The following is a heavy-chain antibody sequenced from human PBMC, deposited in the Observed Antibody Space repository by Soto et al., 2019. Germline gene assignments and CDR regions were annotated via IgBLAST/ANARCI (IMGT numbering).Heavy chain of an antibody. CDR2: INAGNGNT. V-gene: IGHV1-3*01. D-gene: IGHD3-22*01. CDR1: GYTFTSYA. Sequence: GVSVKVSCKASGYTFTSYAMHWVRQAPGQRLEWMGWINAGNGNTKYSQKFQGRVTITRDTSASTAYMELSSLRSEDTAVYYCARSIGSKGMIDLDPWGQGTLVTVSS. CDR3: ARSIGSKGMIDLDP. J-gene: IGHJ5*02.